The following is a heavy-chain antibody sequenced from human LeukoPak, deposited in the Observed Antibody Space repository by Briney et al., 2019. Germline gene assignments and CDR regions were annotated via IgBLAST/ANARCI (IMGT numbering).Heavy chain of an antibody. V-gene: IGHV1-24*01. CDR1: GYTLTELS. CDR3: ARELPAEAPAASKLYYYYYYMDV. J-gene: IGHJ6*03. CDR2: FDPEDGET. D-gene: IGHD2-2*01. Sequence: ASVKVSCKVSGYTLTELSMHWVRQAPGKGLEWMGGFDPEDGETIYAQKFQGRVTMTEDTSTDTAYMELSSLRSEDTAVYYCARELPAEAPAASKLYYYYYYMDVWGKGTTVTVSS.